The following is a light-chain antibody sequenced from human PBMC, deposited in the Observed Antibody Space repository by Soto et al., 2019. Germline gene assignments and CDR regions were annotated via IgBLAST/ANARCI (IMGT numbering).Light chain of an antibody. V-gene: IGKV3-20*01. Sequence: EIVLTQSPGTLSLSPGERATLSCRASQSVSSSYLAWYQQKPGQAPRLLIYGASSRATGIPDRFTGSGSGTDFPLTISILEPEDFAVYYCQQYRSSLRTTFGQGTKLDIK. CDR2: GAS. J-gene: IGKJ2*01. CDR3: QQYRSSLRTT. CDR1: QSVSSSY.